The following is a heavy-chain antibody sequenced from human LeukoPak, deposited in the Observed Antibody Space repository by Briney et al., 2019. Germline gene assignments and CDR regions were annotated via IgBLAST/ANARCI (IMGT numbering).Heavy chain of an antibody. Sequence: HGRSLRLSCAASGFTFSSYAMHWVRQAPGKGLEWVAVISYDGSNKYYADSVKGRFTISRDNSKNTLYLQMNSLRAEDTAVYYCARDDVGSFSCSGGSCWVDYWGQGTLVTVSS. CDR2: ISYDGSNK. CDR1: GFTFSSYA. J-gene: IGHJ4*02. V-gene: IGHV3-30-3*01. CDR3: ARDDVGSFSCSGGSCWVDY. D-gene: IGHD2-15*01.